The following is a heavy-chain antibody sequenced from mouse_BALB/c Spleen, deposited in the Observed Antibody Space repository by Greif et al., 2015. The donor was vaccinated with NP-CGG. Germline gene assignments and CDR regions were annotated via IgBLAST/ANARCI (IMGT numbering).Heavy chain of an antibody. D-gene: IGHD2-14*01. CDR3: ARLKVPRGDYFDY. Sequence: EVKLVESGGGLVKPGGSLKLSCAASGFTFSSYAMSWVRQTPEKRLEWVATISSGGSYTYYPDSVKGRFTISRDNAKNTLYLQMSSLRSEDTAMYYCARLKVPRGDYFDYWGQGTTLTVSS. CDR1: GFTFSSYA. V-gene: IGHV5-9-3*01. CDR2: ISSGGSYT. J-gene: IGHJ2*01.